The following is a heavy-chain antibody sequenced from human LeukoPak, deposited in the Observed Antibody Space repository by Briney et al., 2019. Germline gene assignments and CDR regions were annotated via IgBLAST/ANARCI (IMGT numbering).Heavy chain of an antibody. D-gene: IGHD2-2*03. J-gene: IGHJ4*02. CDR3: AKDSHWILFDD. V-gene: IGHV3-23*01. CDR2: LSGSGGST. Sequence: GGSLRLSCAASGFTFSSYGMSWVRQAPGKGLEWVSALSGSGGSTYYADSVKGRFTISRDNSKTTLYLQMDSLRAEDTAVYYCAKDSHWILFDDWGQGTLVTVSS. CDR1: GFTFSSYG.